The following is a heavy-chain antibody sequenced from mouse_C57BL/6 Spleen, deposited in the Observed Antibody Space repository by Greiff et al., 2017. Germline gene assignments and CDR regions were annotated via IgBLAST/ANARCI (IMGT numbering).Heavy chain of an antibody. J-gene: IGHJ3*01. CDR3: ARNYYGSSPSFAY. D-gene: IGHD1-1*01. CDR1: GFNIKNTY. CDR2: IDPANGNT. V-gene: IGHV14-3*01. Sequence: EVKVVESVAELVRPGASVKLSCTASGFNIKNTYMHWVKQRPEQGLEWIGRIDPANGNTKYAPKFQGKATITADTSSNTAYLQLSSLTSEDTAIYYCARNYYGSSPSFAYWGQGTLVTVSA.